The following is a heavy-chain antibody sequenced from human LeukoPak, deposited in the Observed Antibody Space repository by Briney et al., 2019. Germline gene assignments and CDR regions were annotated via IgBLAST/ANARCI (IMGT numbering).Heavy chain of an antibody. CDR1: GGSISNYW. CDR2: IYYSGST. V-gene: IGHV4-59*01. J-gene: IGHJ4*02. Sequence: SETLSLTCTASGGSISNYWWSWIRQPPGKGLEWIGYIYYSGSTNYNPSLKSRVTISVDTSKNQFSLNLSSVTAADTAVYYCARDLLSTAGYFDYWGQGTLVTVSS. D-gene: IGHD6-19*01. CDR3: ARDLLSTAGYFDY.